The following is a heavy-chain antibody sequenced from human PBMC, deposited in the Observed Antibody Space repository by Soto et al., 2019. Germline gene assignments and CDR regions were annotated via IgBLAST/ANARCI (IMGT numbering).Heavy chain of an antibody. Sequence: GESLKISCKGSGYSFTSYWIGWVRQMPGKDLEWMGIIYPGDSDTRYSPSFQGQVTISADKSISTAYLQWSSLKASDTAMYYCARSHLPNDFWSGYYPTPYYYGMDVWGQGTTVTVSS. CDR1: GYSFTSYW. V-gene: IGHV5-51*01. J-gene: IGHJ6*02. CDR3: ARSHLPNDFWSGYYPTPYYYGMDV. D-gene: IGHD3-3*01. CDR2: IYPGDSDT.